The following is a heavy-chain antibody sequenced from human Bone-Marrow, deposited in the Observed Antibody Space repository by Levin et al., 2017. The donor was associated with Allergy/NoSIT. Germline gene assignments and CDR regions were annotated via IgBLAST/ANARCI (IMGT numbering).Heavy chain of an antibody. Sequence: GESLKISCKASGYTFTAYYVHWVRQAPGQGLEWMGLINPNSGATNYAQRFQGRLTMTTVTSISTAYMELSSLGSDDTAAYYCARAPSFNYYESSAYFPPDSWGQGTLLTVSS. CDR3: ARAPSFNYYESSAYFPPDS. CDR1: GYTFTAYY. CDR2: INPNSGAT. J-gene: IGHJ5*01. V-gene: IGHV1-2*02. D-gene: IGHD3-22*01.